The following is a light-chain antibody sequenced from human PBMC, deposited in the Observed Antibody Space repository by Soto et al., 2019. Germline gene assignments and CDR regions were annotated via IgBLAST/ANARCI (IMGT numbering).Light chain of an antibody. Sequence: EIVLTQSPGTLSLSPGERATLSCRASQIVSSTYLAWFQQKPGQAPRLLIYGASTRATGIPDRFSGSGSGTDFTLTISGLEPEDFALYYCQQYGVSPQNTFGGGTKVEIK. CDR2: GAS. CDR3: QQYGVSPQNT. J-gene: IGKJ4*01. V-gene: IGKV3-20*01. CDR1: QIVSSTY.